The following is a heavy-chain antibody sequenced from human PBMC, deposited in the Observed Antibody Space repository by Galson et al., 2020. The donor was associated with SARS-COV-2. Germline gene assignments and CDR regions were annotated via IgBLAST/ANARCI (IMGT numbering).Heavy chain of an antibody. J-gene: IGHJ6*03. V-gene: IGHV4-38-2*02. D-gene: IGHD3-10*01. CDR2: IYHSGST. Sequence: SETLSLTCTVSGYSISSGYYWGWIRQPPGKGLEWIGSIYHSGSTYYNPSLKSRVTISVDTSKNQFSLKLSSVTAADTAVYYCAREDPYYYYYGSGSSWGFSFSYMDVWGKGTTVTVSS. CDR3: AREDPYYYYYGSGSSWGFSFSYMDV. CDR1: GYSISSGYY.